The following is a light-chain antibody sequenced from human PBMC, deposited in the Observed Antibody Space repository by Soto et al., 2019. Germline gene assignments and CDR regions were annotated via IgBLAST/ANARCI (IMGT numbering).Light chain of an antibody. CDR3: QHYNSYSEA. Sequence: IQMTQSPSPLSGSVGDRVTTTCRASQTISSWLAWYQQKPGKAPTLLIYKASTLKSGVPSRFSGSGSGTECTLTISSLQPDDFATYYCQHYNSYSEALGQGTKVDIK. CDR1: QTISSW. V-gene: IGKV1-5*03. CDR2: KAS. J-gene: IGKJ1*01.